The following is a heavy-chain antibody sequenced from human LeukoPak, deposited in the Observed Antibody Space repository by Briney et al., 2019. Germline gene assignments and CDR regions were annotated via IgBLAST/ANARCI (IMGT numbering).Heavy chain of an antibody. V-gene: IGHV4-59*08. Sequence: SETLSLTCTVSGGSISSYYWSWIRQPPGKGLEYTGHIYYTGSTDYNPSLKSRVTMSLDMSKNQFSLKLSSVTAADTAVYYCARPNYGALWGQGTLVTVSS. CDR3: ARPNYGAL. CDR2: IYYTGST. CDR1: GGSISSYY. D-gene: IGHD4-17*01. J-gene: IGHJ4*02.